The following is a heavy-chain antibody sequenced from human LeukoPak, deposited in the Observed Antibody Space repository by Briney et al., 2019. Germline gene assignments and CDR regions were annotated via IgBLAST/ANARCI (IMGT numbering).Heavy chain of an antibody. CDR1: GYTFSSYG. J-gene: IGHJ4*02. CDR3: ARSYSSRWYGSDY. Sequence: ASVKVSCKATGYTFSSYGISWVRQAPGQGLEWMGWISAYNGDTNYAQKLQGRLTMTTDTSTSTAYMELRSLRSDDTAVYYCARSYSSRWYGSDYWGQGTLVTVSS. D-gene: IGHD6-13*01. V-gene: IGHV1-18*01. CDR2: ISAYNGDT.